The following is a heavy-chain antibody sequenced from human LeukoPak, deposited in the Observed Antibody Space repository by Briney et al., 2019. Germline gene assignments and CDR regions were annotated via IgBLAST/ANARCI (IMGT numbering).Heavy chain of an antibody. CDR2: IGTAGDT. J-gene: IGHJ2*01. CDR1: GFTFSSYD. Sequence: GGSPRLSCAASGFTFSSYDMHWVRHATGKGLEWVSAIGTAGDTYYPGSVKGRFTISRENAKNSLYLQMNSLRAGDTAVYYCARRRSGYGYFDLWGRGTLVTVSS. D-gene: IGHD3-22*01. V-gene: IGHV3-13*01. CDR3: ARRRSGYGYFDL.